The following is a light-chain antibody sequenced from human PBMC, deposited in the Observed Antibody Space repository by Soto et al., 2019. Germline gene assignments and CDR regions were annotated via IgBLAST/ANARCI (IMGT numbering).Light chain of an antibody. Sequence: QSVLTQPASVSGSPGQSITISCTGTSGNIGSYTLVSWYQHHPGKGPKALIYEATKRPSGISNRFSGSKSGNTASLTISGLQADDEAHYYCCSYAGSSTWVFGGGTKLTVL. CDR2: EAT. CDR3: CSYAGSSTWV. V-gene: IGLV2-23*01. CDR1: SGNIGSYTL. J-gene: IGLJ3*02.